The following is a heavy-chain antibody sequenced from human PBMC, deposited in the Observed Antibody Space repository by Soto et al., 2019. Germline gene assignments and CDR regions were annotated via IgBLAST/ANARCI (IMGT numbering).Heavy chain of an antibody. CDR3: AGVVRMSGSGRAHMDV. V-gene: IGHV4-59*01. CDR1: GGSFSNYY. D-gene: IGHD1-26*01. Sequence: QVQLQESGPGLVKPSETLSLTCTVSGGSFSNYYWSWIRQPPVKGLEGIGYILYSGSTNYNSSLQSRVNISVDTSRNQFSLKLNSVTVADTAGYYCAGVVRMSGSGRAHMDVWGKGTPVTVSS. CDR2: ILYSGST. J-gene: IGHJ6*03.